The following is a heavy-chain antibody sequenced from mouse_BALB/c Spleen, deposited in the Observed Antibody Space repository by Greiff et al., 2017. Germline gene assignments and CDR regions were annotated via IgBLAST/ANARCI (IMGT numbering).Heavy chain of an antibody. CDR1: GYTFTDYN. Sequence: VQLQQSGPELVKPGASVKIPCKASGYTFTDYNMDWVKQSHGKSLEWIGDINPNNGGTIYNQKFKGKATLTVDKSSSTAYMELRSLTSEDTAVYYCARGDYDRDYYAMDYWGQGTSVTVSS. J-gene: IGHJ4*01. V-gene: IGHV1-18*01. D-gene: IGHD2-4*01. CDR3: ARGDYDRDYYAMDY. CDR2: INPNNGGT.